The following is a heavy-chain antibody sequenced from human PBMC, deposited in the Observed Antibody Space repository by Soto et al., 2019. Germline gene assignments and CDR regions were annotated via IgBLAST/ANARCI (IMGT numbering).Heavy chain of an antibody. CDR1: GGSISSGGYS. D-gene: IGHD5-12*01. J-gene: IGHJ4*02. CDR2: IYHSGST. Sequence: SETLSLTCAVSGGSISSGGYSWSWIRQPPGKGLEWIGYIYHSGSTYYNPSLKSRVTISVDRSKNQFSLKLSSVTAADTAVYYCASVGYSGYDPPSYFGFWGQGTLGTVSS. CDR3: ASVGYSGYDPPSYFGF. V-gene: IGHV4-30-2*01.